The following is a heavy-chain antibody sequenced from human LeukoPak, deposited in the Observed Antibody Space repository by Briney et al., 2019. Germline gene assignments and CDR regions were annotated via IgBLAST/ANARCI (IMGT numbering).Heavy chain of an antibody. CDR1: GGSISSYY. D-gene: IGHD5-18*01. CDR3: ARAPVDTAMVQRYYYGMDV. V-gene: IGHV4-59*01. J-gene: IGHJ6*04. CDR2: FYNSRTS. Sequence: PSETLSPTCTASGGSISSYYWNWIRQPPGKGLEWIGYFYNSRTSNYNPTLKSRVTISVDTSKNQFSLKLSSVTAADTAVYYCARAPVDTAMVQRYYYGMDVWGKGTTVTVSS.